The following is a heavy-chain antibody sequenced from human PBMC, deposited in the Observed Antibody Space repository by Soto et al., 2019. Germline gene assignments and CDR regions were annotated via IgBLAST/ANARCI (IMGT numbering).Heavy chain of an antibody. CDR3: ARVARGTTDHPFDY. Sequence: QLQLQESGSGLVKPSQTLSLTCAVSGGSISSGGYSWSWIRQPPGKGLEWIGYIYHSGSTYYNPSLKSRVTISVDRSKNQFSLKLSSVTAADTAVYYCARVARGTTDHPFDYWGQSTLVTVSS. V-gene: IGHV4-30-2*01. J-gene: IGHJ4*02. CDR1: GGSISSGGYS. D-gene: IGHD4-17*01. CDR2: IYHSGST.